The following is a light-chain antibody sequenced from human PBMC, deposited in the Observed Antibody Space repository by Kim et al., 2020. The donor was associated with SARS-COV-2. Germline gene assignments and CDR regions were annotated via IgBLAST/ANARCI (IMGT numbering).Light chain of an antibody. J-gene: IGKJ1*01. CDR2: ATT. V-gene: IGKV3D-20*01. CDR3: QKFGSSPRA. Sequence: LAPRVLIYATTRRATGIPDRFSGSGSGTDFTLTISSLAPEDSAVYYCQKFGSSPRAFGQGTKVDIK.